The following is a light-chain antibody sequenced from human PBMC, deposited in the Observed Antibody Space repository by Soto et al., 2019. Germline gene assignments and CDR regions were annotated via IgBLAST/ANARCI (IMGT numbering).Light chain of an antibody. V-gene: IGKV4-1*01. CDR1: QSVLSSSNNKNF. CDR3: QQYYGSPIT. Sequence: DIVMTQSPDSLAVSLGERAAINCKSSQSVLSSSNNKNFLAWFQQKPGQPPKLLIYWASTRESGVPDRFSGSGSGTGFTLTISSLQAEDVAVYYCQQYYGSPITFGQGTRLEIK. J-gene: IGKJ5*01. CDR2: WAS.